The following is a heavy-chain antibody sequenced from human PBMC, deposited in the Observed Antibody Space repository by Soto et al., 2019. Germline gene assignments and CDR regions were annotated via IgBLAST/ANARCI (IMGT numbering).Heavy chain of an antibody. CDR1: GFTFSSYG. Sequence: GGSLRLSCAASGFTFSSYGMHWVRQAPGKGLECVAVISYDGSNKYYADSVKGRFTISRDNSKNTLYLQMNSLRAEDTAVYYCAKDTHSGSYFSWYYYYGMDVWGQGTTVTGSS. CDR3: AKDTHSGSYFSWYYYYGMDV. V-gene: IGHV3-30*18. CDR2: ISYDGSNK. J-gene: IGHJ6*02. D-gene: IGHD1-26*01.